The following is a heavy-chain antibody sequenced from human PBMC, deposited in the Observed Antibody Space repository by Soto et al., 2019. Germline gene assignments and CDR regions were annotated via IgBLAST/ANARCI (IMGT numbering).Heavy chain of an antibody. CDR3: ARYSLSATGTGTGDTYYYYGKDV. J-gene: IGHJ6*02. D-gene: IGHD1-1*01. CDR2: IIPIFGTA. CDR1: GVTFSSYA. V-gene: IGHV1-69*13. Sequence: SVKVSCKASGVTFSSYAISWVRQAPGQGLEWMGGIIPIFGTANYAQKFQGRVTITADESTSTAYMELSSLRSEDTAVYYCARYSLSATGTGTGDTYYYYGKDVWGQGTTVTVSS.